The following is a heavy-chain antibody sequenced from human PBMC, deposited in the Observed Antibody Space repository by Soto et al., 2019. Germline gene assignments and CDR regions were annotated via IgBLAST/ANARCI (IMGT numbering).Heavy chain of an antibody. CDR1: GYTFYDYD. CDR2: MNPYSGNT. CDR3: ARGRFRRTWFDP. V-gene: IGHV1-8*01. Sequence: GASLKVSCKASGYTFYDYDINWVRQAAGQGLEWMGWMNPYSGNTGYAQKFQGRVTMTTDTSITTAYLELSSLTFEDTAIYYCARGRFRRTWFDPWGQGTLVTSPQ. J-gene: IGHJ5*02. D-gene: IGHD3-16*01.